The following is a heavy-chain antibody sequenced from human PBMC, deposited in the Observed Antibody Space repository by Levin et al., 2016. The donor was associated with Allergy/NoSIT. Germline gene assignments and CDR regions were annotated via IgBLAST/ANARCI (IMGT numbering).Heavy chain of an antibody. CDR2: ISINSRTT. Sequence: GESLKISCEASGFTFSSYSMNWVRQAPGKGPEWISYISINSRTTYYADSVKGRFTISRDNAKNSLFLQMNSPRVEDTAVYYCARDLRHWLAGEFDYWGQGTLVAVSP. D-gene: IGHD6-19*01. J-gene: IGHJ4*02. V-gene: IGHV3-48*01. CDR3: ARDLRHWLAGEFDY. CDR1: GFTFSSYS.